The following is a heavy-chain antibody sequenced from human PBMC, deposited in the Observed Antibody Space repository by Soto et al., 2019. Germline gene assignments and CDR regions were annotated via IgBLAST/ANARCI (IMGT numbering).Heavy chain of an antibody. CDR3: AGDQWFGEPRSQYNWFDS. V-gene: IGHV4-31*11. CDR2: IYYTGTT. J-gene: IGHJ5*01. CDR1: GGSISIGGYY. Sequence: VQVQDSGPGLVKPSQSLSLSCAVSGGSISIGGYYWSWIRQHPGKGLEWIGYIYYTGTTYYKSSLKSRVIMSVDTSKNQFSLNLTSVTAADTAVYYCAGDQWFGEPRSQYNWFDSWGQGILVTVAS. D-gene: IGHD3-10*01.